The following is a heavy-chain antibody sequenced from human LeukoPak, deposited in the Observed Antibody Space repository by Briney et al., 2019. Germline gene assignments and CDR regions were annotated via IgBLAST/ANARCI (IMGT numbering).Heavy chain of an antibody. D-gene: IGHD6-13*01. CDR3: AVFGYSSSWETRDYY. CDR1: GYTFTSYD. V-gene: IGHV1-8*01. Sequence: ASVKVSCKASGYTFTSYDINWVRQATGQGLEWMGWMNPNSGNTGYAQKFQGRVTMTRNTSISTAYMELSSLRSEDTAVYYCAVFGYSSSWETRDYYWGQGTLVTVSS. J-gene: IGHJ4*02. CDR2: MNPNSGNT.